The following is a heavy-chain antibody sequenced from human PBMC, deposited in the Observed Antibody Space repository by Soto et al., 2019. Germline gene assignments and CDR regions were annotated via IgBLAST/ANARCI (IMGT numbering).Heavy chain of an antibody. V-gene: IGHV1-2*02. J-gene: IGHJ4*02. CDR2: INPNSGGT. D-gene: IGHD6-13*01. CDR3: ARAGKEQQGGDY. Sequence: GASVKVSCKASGYTFTGYYMHWVRQAPGQGLEWMGWINPNSGGTNYAQKFQGRVTVTRDTSIRTAYMELSRLRSDDTAVYYCARAGKEQQGGDYWGQGTLVTVSS. CDR1: GYTFTGYY.